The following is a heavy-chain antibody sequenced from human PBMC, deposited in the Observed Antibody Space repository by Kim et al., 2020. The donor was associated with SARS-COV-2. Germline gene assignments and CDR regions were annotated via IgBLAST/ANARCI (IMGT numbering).Heavy chain of an antibody. Sequence: EKGRLTITSDKSKNTLYLQMNSQRAEDTAVYYCAKVREGLRGYCYDGVDVWGQGTTVTVSS. V-gene: IGHV3-23*01. D-gene: IGHD5-12*01. CDR3: AKVREGLRGYCYDGVDV. J-gene: IGHJ6*02.